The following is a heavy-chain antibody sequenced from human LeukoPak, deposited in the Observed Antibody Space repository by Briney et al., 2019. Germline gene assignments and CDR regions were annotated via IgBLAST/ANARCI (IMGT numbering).Heavy chain of an antibody. D-gene: IGHD3-10*01. CDR2: IYYSGST. J-gene: IGHJ4*02. CDR3: ARVSLVRGAPDYYFDY. Sequence: SETLSLTCTFSGGSISSYYCSWIRQPPRTGPAWFGYIYYSGSTNYNPSLKSRVTMSVDTSKNQFSLKLSSVTAADTAVYYCARVSLVRGAPDYYFDYWGQGTLVTVSS. CDR1: GGSISSYY. V-gene: IGHV4-59*12.